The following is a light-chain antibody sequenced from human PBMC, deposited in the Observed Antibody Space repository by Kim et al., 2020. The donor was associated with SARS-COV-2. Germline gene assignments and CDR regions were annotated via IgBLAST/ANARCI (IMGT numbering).Light chain of an antibody. V-gene: IGLV2-8*01. J-gene: IGLJ3*02. CDR3: SSYAGSNNPL. Sequence: QSALTQPPSASGSPGQSVTISCTGTSSDVGGYNYVSWYQQHPGKAPKLMIYEVSKRPSGVPDRFSGSKSGNTASLTVSGLQAEDVADYYCSSYAGSNNPLFGGGTQLTVL. CDR1: SSDVGGYNY. CDR2: EVS.